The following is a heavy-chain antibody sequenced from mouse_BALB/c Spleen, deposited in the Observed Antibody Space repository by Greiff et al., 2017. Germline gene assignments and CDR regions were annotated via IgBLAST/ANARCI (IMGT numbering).Heavy chain of an antibody. CDR2: IWGDGST. J-gene: IGHJ4*01. CDR1: GFSLTGYG. Sequence: QVQLKESGPGLVAPSQSLSITCTVSGFSLTGYGVNWVRQPPGKGLEWLGMIWGDGSTDYNSALKSRLSISKDNSKSQVFLKMNRLQTDDTARYYCARAGYGNYILYAMDYWGQGTSVTVSS. CDR3: ARAGYGNYILYAMDY. D-gene: IGHD2-10*02. V-gene: IGHV2-6-7*01.